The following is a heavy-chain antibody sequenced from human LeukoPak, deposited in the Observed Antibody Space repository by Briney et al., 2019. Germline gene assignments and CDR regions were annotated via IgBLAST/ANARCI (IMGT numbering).Heavy chain of an antibody. D-gene: IGHD3-10*01. CDR3: ARDGGDYLLWSYGMDV. V-gene: IGHV3-53*01. CDR1: GFTVSSNY. J-gene: IGHJ6*02. Sequence: GGSLRLSCAASGFTVSSNYMSWVRQAPGKGLEWVSVIYSGGSTYYADSVKGRFTISRDNSKNTLYLQMNSLRAEDTAVYDCARDGGDYLLWSYGMDVWGQGTTVTVSS. CDR2: IYSGGST.